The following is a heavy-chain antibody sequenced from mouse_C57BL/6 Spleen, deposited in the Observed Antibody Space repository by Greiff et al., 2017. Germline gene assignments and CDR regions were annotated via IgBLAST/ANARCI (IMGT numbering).Heavy chain of an antibody. CDR2: IHPNSGST. J-gene: IGHJ4*01. V-gene: IGHV1-64*01. D-gene: IGHD1-1*01. CDR1: GYTFTSYW. CDR3: ARVTTVVEDAMDY. Sequence: QVHVKQPGAELVKPGASVKLSCKASGYTFTSYWMHWVKQRPGQGLEWIGMIHPNSGSTSYNEKFKSKATLTVDKSSSTAYMQLSSLTSEDSAVYYCARVTTVVEDAMDYWGQGTSVTVSS.